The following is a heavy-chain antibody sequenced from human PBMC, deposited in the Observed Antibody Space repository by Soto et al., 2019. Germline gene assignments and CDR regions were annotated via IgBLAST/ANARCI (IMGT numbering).Heavy chain of an antibody. J-gene: IGHJ4*02. CDR3: ATLTPSGVLITFGGVIAYYFDY. V-gene: IGHV1-24*01. CDR2: FDPEDGET. D-gene: IGHD3-16*02. CDR1: GYTLTELS. Sequence: ASVKLSCKVSGYTLTELSMHWVRQAPGKGLEWMGGFDPEDGETIYAQKFQGRVTMTEDTSTDTAYMELSSLRSEDTAVYYCATLTPSGVLITFGGVIAYYFDYWGQGTLVTVSS.